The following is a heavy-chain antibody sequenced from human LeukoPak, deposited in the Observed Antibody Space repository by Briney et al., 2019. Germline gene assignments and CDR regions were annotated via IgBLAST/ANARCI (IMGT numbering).Heavy chain of an antibody. Sequence: ASVKVSCKASGYTFTGYYMHWVRQAPGQGLEWMGWINPNSGGTNYAQKFQGRVTMTRDTSTSTAYMELRSLRSDDTAVYYCARVVRGVIITAPLGYWGQGTLVTVSS. CDR3: ARVVRGVIITAPLGY. J-gene: IGHJ4*02. V-gene: IGHV1-2*02. CDR2: INPNSGGT. CDR1: GYTFTGYY. D-gene: IGHD3-10*02.